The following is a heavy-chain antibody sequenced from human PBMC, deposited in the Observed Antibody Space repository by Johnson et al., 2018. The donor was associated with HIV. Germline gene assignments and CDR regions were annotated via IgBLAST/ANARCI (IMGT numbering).Heavy chain of an antibody. CDR2: IYSGGST. V-gene: IGHV3-53*01. CDR1: GFTVSSNY. D-gene: IGHD3-22*01. J-gene: IGHJ3*02. Sequence: VQLVESGGGLIQPGGSLRLSCAASGFTVSSNYMSWVRQAPGKGLEWVSVIYSGGSTYYADSVKGRFTISRDNSKNTLYLQMNSLRAEDTAVYYCARDMCSGYRDDAFDIWGQGTMVTVSS. CDR3: ARDMCSGYRDDAFDI.